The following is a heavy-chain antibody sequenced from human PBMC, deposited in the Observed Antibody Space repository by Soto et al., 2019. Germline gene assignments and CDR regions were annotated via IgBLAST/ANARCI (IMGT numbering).Heavy chain of an antibody. CDR3: ARVGDNNGYYLDY. J-gene: IGHJ4*02. CDR1: GYTFNSYG. Sequence: ASLKVSCKSSGYTFNSYGITWVRQAPGQGLEWMGWISSYNGNTNYAQKLQGRVTMTTDTSTSTAYMELRSLRSDDTAVYYCARVGDNNGYYLDYWGQGTLVTVSS. CDR2: ISSYNGNT. D-gene: IGHD3-22*01. V-gene: IGHV1-18*01.